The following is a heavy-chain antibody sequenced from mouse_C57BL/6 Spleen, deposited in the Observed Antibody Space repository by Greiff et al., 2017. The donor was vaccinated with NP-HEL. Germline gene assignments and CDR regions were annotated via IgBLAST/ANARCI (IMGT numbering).Heavy chain of an antibody. CDR2: IDPSDSYT. CDR1: GYTFTSYW. V-gene: IGHV1-69*01. J-gene: IGHJ4*01. CDR3: ARSGYDYDGAMDY. Sequence: QVHVKQPGAELVMPGASVKLSCKASGYTFTSYWMHWVKQRPGQGLEWIGEIDPSDSYTNYNQKFKGKSTLTVDKSSSTAYMQLSSLTSEDSAVYYCARSGYDYDGAMDYWGQGTSVTVSS. D-gene: IGHD2-4*01.